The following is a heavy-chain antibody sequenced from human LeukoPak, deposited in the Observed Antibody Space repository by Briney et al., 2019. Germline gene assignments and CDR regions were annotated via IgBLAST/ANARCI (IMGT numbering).Heavy chain of an antibody. CDR1: GYIFTSYD. V-gene: IGHV1-8*01. CDR2: MKPNSGIT. CDR3: ARQTGTNALDI. Sequence: ASVKVSCKASGYIFTSYDINWVRQATGQGPGWMGWMKPNSGITGYAQKFQGRVTMTRDTSISTAYMELSSLRSEDTAVYYCARQTGTNALDIWGQGTMVTVSS. J-gene: IGHJ3*02. D-gene: IGHD1-14*01.